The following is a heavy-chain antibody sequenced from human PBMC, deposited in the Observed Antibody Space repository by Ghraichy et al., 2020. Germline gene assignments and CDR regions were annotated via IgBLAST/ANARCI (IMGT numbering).Heavy chain of an antibody. V-gene: IGHV3-43*02. CDR3: AKDRYCITTSCYAQYYYYVMDV. Sequence: GGSLRLSCAASGFTFDEYAMYWVRQAPGKGLEWVSLISGDSGDTYYTDSVMGRFTISRDNSKNSLYLQMNSLRTEDTAFYYCAKDRYCITTSCYAQYYYYVMDVWGQGTTVTVSS. CDR1: GFTFDEYA. D-gene: IGHD2-2*01. J-gene: IGHJ6*02. CDR2: ISGDSGDT.